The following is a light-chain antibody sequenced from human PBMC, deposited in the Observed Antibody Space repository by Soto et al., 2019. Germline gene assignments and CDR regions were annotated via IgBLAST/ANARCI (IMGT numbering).Light chain of an antibody. J-gene: IGKJ1*01. CDR2: DAS. V-gene: IGKV3-11*01. CDR3: QQYGNSPQT. CDR1: QSVRKY. Sequence: EVVLKQSPATLSLSPGERVTLSCRASQSVRKYLGWYQQKPGQAPRLLIYDASNRATDIPPRFSGSGSGTDFTLTISRLEPEDFAVYYCQQYGNSPQTFGQGTKVDI.